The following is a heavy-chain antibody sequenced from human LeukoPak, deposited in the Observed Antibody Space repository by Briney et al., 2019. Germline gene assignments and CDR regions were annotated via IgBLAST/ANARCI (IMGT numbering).Heavy chain of an antibody. CDR1: GYTFTSYG. V-gene: IGHV1-18*01. CDR3: ASPYYYDSSGYPDAFDI. D-gene: IGHD3-22*01. CDR2: ISAYNGNT. Sequence: ASVKVSCKASGYTFTSYGISWVRQAPGQGLEWMGWISAYNGNTNYAQKLQGRVTMTTDTSTSTAYMELRSLRSEDTAVYYCASPYYYDSSGYPDAFDIWGQGTMVTVSS. J-gene: IGHJ3*02.